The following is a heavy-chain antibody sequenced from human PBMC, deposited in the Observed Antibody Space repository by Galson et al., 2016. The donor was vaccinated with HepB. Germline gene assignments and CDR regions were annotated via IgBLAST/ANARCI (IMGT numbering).Heavy chain of an antibody. CDR1: GYTFGSYD. D-gene: IGHD3-10*01. Sequence: SVKVSCKASGYTFGSYDINWVRQAPGQGLEWLGWMNPKSGDTGYAQKFQDRVTMTRDTSTSTAYMELSSLISEDTAGYYCVRNLPHTGDFVSWGQGTLVTVSS. V-gene: IGHV1-8*01. CDR3: VRNLPHTGDFVS. J-gene: IGHJ5*01. CDR2: MNPKSGDT.